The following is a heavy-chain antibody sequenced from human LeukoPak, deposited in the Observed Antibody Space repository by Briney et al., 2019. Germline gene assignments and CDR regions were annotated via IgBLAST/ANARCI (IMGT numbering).Heavy chain of an antibody. CDR3: AKDKPTANWGFDYFDY. D-gene: IGHD7-27*01. CDR2: ISDSGAST. CDR1: GFTFSSYA. V-gene: IGHV3-23*01. Sequence: GGSLRLSCAASGFTFSSYAMSWVRQAPGKGLEWVSAISDSGASTYYADSVEGRFTISRDNSKNTLYLQMDSLRAEDTALYYCAKDKPTANWGFDYFDYWGQGTLASVSS. J-gene: IGHJ4*02.